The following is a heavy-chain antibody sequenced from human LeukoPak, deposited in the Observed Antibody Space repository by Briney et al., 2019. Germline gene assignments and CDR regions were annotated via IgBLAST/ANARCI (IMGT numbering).Heavy chain of an antibody. CDR1: GYTFTSYG. CDR3: ARADSMGEEDYFDY. Sequence: ASVTVSCKASGYTFTSYGISWVRQAPGQGLEWMGWISAYNGNTNYAQKLQGRVTMTRDTSTSTVYMELSSLRSEDTAVYYCARADSMGEEDYFDYWGQGTLVTVSS. J-gene: IGHJ4*02. V-gene: IGHV1-18*01. D-gene: IGHD3-16*01. CDR2: ISAYNGNT.